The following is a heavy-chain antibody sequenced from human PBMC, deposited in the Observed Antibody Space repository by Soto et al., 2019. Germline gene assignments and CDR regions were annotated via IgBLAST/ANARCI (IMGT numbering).Heavy chain of an antibody. V-gene: IGHV4-34*02. D-gene: IGHD6-19*01. Sequence: QVQLQQWGAGLLKPSETLSLTCAVYGGSFSDYYWTWIRQPPGKGLEWIGEITHTGSTNYNPSLKSRVTISAATSKNQFSLKLNSLTAAETAVYYCARGMAVAGHYFDSWGRGTLVTVSS. CDR3: ARGMAVAGHYFDS. CDR2: ITHTGST. J-gene: IGHJ4*02. CDR1: GGSFSDYY.